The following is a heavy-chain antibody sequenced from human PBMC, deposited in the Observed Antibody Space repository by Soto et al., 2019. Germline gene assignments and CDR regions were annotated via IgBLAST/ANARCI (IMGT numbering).Heavy chain of an antibody. CDR1: GFTFSSYA. D-gene: IGHD6-19*01. V-gene: IGHV3-23*04. CDR2: IGGSGGST. CDR3: AKDRLAGTRSFDY. J-gene: IGHJ4*02. Sequence: VQLVESGGALVKPGGSLRLSCAASGFTFSSYAMSWVRQAPGKGLEWVSAIGGSGGSTYYADSVKGRFTISRDNSKNTLYLQMNSLSAEDTAVYYCAKDRLAGTRSFDYWGQGTLVTVSS.